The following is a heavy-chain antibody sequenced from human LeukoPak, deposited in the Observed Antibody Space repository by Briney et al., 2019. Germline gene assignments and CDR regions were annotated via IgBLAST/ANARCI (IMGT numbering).Heavy chain of an antibody. CDR3: ARAVGAMVRGVIITLIWFDP. CDR2: INPNSGGT. Sequence: GASVKVSCKASGYTFTGYYMHWVRQAPGQGLEWMGWINPNSGGTNYAQKFQGRVTMTRDTSISTAYMELSRLRSDDTAVYYCARAVGAMVRGVIITLIWFDPWGQGTLVTVSS. J-gene: IGHJ5*02. CDR1: GYTFTGYY. D-gene: IGHD3-10*01. V-gene: IGHV1-2*02.